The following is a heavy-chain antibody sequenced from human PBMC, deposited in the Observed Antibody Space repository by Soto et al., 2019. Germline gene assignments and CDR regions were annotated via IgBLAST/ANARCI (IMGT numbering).Heavy chain of an antibody. D-gene: IGHD3-10*01. CDR1: GGTFSSYA. V-gene: IGHV1-69*12. J-gene: IGHJ6*02. CDR2: IIPIFGTA. Sequence: QVQLVQSGAAVKKPGSSVKVSCKASGGTFSSYAISWVRQAPGQGLEWMGGIIPIFGTANYAQKFQGRVTITADESTSTAYMELSSLRSEDTAVYYCASTLWFGELEEYYYYGMDVWGQGTTVTVSS. CDR3: ASTLWFGELEEYYYYGMDV.